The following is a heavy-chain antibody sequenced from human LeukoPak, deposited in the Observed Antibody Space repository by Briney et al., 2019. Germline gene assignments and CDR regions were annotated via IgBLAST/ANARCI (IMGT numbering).Heavy chain of an antibody. CDR2: IYYSGST. D-gene: IGHD4-17*01. CDR1: GGSISSYY. V-gene: IGHV4-59*01. Sequence: KPSETLSLTCTVSGGSISSYYWSWIRQPPGKGLEWIGDIYYSGSTNYNPSLKSRVTISVDTSKNRFSLKLSSVTAADTAVYYCAREGEDGDYTFDYWGQGTLVTVSS. J-gene: IGHJ4*02. CDR3: AREGEDGDYTFDY.